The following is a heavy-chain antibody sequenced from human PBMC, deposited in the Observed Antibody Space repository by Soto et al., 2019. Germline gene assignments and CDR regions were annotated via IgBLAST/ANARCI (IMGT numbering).Heavy chain of an antibody. V-gene: IGHV3-15*01. CDR2: IKSKADGETT. Sequence: VQLVESGGGLVKPGGSLRLSCAASGFTFHNSWMTWVCQAPGKGLEWVGRIKSKADGETTDYAAPVKGRFTISRDDSKNTLYLQRNSLKTEDTAVYYCTTDGPYRSSSIWFDPWGQGTLVNVSS. CDR1: GFTFHNSW. CDR3: TTDGPYRSSSIWFDP. D-gene: IGHD6-6*01. J-gene: IGHJ5*02.